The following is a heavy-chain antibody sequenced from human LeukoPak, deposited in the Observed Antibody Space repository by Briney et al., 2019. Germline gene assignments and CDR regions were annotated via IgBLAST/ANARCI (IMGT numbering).Heavy chain of an antibody. V-gene: IGHV4-4*02. CDR2: IYPSGST. CDR3: ARESGSYSFDY. J-gene: IGHJ4*02. D-gene: IGHD1-26*01. CDR1: GGSISSSNR. Sequence: PSETLSLTCAVSGGSISSSNRWSWVRQPPGKGLEWIGKIYPSGSTNYNPSLKSRVTISVDKSKNQFSLKLSSVTAADTAVYYCARESGSYSFDYWGQGTLVTVSS.